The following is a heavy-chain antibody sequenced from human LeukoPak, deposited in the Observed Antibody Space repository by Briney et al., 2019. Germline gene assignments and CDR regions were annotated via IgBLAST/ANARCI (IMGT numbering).Heavy chain of an antibody. CDR2: ISYDGSNK. D-gene: IGHD4-11*01. CDR3: ARGDYSNYGGAFDI. Sequence: PGRSLRLSCAASGFTFSSYGMHWVRQAPGKGLEWVAVISYDGSNKYYADSVKGRFTISRDSSKNTLYLQMNSLRAEDTAVYYCARGDYSNYGGAFDIWGQGTMVTVSS. CDR1: GFTFSSYG. J-gene: IGHJ3*02. V-gene: IGHV3-30*03.